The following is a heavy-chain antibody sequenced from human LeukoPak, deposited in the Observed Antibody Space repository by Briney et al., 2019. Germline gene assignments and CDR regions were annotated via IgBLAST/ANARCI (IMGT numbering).Heavy chain of an antibody. V-gene: IGHV1-69*05. CDR2: IIPIFGTA. J-gene: IGHJ6*03. D-gene: IGHD2-8*01. CDR3: ARGGILYPGYYYYYMDV. Sequence: SVKVSCKASGGTFSSYAISWVRQAPGQGLEWMGGIIPIFGTANYAQKFQGRVTITTDESTSTAYMELSSLRSEDTAVYYCARGGILYPGYYYYYMDVWGKGTTVTVSS. CDR1: GGTFSSYA.